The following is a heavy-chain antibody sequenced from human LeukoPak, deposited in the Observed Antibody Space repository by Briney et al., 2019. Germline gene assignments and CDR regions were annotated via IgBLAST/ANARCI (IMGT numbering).Heavy chain of an antibody. Sequence: SQTLSLTCAISGDSVSSNSAAWNWIRHSPSRGLEWLGRTYYRSKWYNDYAVSVKSRITINPDTSKNQFSLQLNSVTPEDTAVYYCARAKDYYGSGSYYGPYYYYGMDVWGQGTTVTVSS. J-gene: IGHJ6*02. V-gene: IGHV6-1*01. D-gene: IGHD3-10*01. CDR1: GDSVSSNSAA. CDR3: ARAKDYYGSGSYYGPYYYYGMDV. CDR2: TYYRSKWYN.